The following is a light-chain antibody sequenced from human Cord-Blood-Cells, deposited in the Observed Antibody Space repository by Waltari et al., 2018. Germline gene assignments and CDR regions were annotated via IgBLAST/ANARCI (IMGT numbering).Light chain of an antibody. V-gene: IGKV2-30*01. CDR1: QSLVYSDGNTY. CDR3: MQGTHWPWT. CDR2: KVS. J-gene: IGKJ1*01. Sequence: DVVMTQSPLSLPVTLGQPASISCRSSQSLVYSDGNTYLNWFQQRPGQSPRRLIYKVSNRDSGVPDRFSGSGSGTYFPLKISRVEAEDVGVYYCMQGTHWPWTFGQGTKVEIK.